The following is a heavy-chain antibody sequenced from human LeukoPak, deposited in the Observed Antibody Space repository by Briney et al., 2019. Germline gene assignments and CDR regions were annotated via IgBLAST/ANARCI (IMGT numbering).Heavy chain of an antibody. J-gene: IGHJ4*02. D-gene: IGHD4-11*01. CDR2: INWSGGST. V-gene: IGHV3-20*04. CDR3: ARDRLIITTGYYFDY. CDR1: GFTFDDYG. Sequence: GGSLRLSCAASGFTFDDYGMSWVRHAPGKGLEWVSGINWSGGSTGYAASVKGRFTISRDNAKNSLYLQMNSLRAEDTAVYYCARDRLIITTGYYFDYWGQGTLVTVSS.